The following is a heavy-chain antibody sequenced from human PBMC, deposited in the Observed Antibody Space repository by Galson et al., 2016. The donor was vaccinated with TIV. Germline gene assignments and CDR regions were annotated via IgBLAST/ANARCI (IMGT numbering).Heavy chain of an antibody. D-gene: IGHD5-24*01. CDR2: IYNGVA. Sequence: SLRLSCAASGFSVSNIYMTWVRQAPGKGLEWVSVIYNGVAHYVDSVKGRLLISRDSSKNTLYLQMNSLRVEDTAVYYCAYLGDGLDGFDIWGQGTMVTVSS. CDR1: GFSVSNIY. V-gene: IGHV3-53*01. CDR3: AYLGDGLDGFDI. J-gene: IGHJ3*02.